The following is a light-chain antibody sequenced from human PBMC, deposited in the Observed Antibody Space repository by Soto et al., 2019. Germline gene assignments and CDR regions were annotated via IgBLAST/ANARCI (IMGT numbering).Light chain of an antibody. CDR1: SSNIGAGYD. V-gene: IGLV1-40*01. CDR3: QSYDSSLSGLV. Sequence: QSALTQPPSVSGAPGQRVTISCTGSSSNIGAGYDVHWYQQLPGTAPKLLIYGNSNRPSGVPDRFSGSKSGTSASLAITGLQPQDEADYYCQSYDSSLSGLVFGTGTKVXVL. J-gene: IGLJ1*01. CDR2: GNS.